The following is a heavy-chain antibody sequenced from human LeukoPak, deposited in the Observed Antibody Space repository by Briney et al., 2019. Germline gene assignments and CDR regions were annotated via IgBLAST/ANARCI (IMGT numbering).Heavy chain of an antibody. Sequence: GGSLRLSCAASGFTFSSYAMSWVRQAPGKGLEWVSAISGSGGSTYYADSVKGRFTISRDNSKNTLYLQRNSLRAEDTAVYYCAKLVGYRSSTSCLKWFDPWGQGTLVTVSS. V-gene: IGHV3-23*01. CDR2: ISGSGGST. D-gene: IGHD2-2*01. CDR3: AKLVGYRSSTSCLKWFDP. J-gene: IGHJ5*02. CDR1: GFTFSSYA.